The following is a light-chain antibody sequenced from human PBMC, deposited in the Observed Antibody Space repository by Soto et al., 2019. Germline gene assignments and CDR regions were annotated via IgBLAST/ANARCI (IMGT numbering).Light chain of an antibody. Sequence: EIVLTQFPGTLSLSPGERATLSCRASQSVNNNYLAWYQHKPGQAPRLLIFGASRRATVIPDRFSGSGSGTDFTLTITRLETEDFAVYFCQQYGSSPLTFDGGTKVEIK. CDR1: QSVNNNY. CDR2: GAS. V-gene: IGKV3-20*01. CDR3: QQYGSSPLT. J-gene: IGKJ4*01.